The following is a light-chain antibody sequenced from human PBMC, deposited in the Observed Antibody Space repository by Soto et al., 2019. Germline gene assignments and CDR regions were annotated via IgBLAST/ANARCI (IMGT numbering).Light chain of an antibody. J-gene: IGKJ5*01. CDR1: QSVSSSY. Sequence: VVLTQSPGTLSLSPGERATLSCRASQSVSSSYLAWYQKKPGQAPRLLIYGASSRATGIPDRFSGSGSGTDFTLTISRLEPEDFAVYYCQQYGSSPLVTLGQGTRLEIK. CDR3: QQYGSSPLVT. V-gene: IGKV3-20*01. CDR2: GAS.